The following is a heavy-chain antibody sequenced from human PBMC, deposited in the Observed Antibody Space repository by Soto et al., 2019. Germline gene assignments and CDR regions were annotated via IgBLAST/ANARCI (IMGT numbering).Heavy chain of an antibody. J-gene: IGHJ4*02. D-gene: IGHD1-1*01. CDR1: GGSISSGGYY. V-gene: IGHV4-31*03. CDR2: IYYSGST. Sequence: PSGTLSLTCTVSGGSISSGGYYLSWIRQHPGKGLEWIGYIYYSGSTYYNPSLKSRVTISVDTSKNQFSLKLSSVTAADTAVYYCARWPQLEPRFDSWGPGTLVTVSS. CDR3: ARWPQLEPRFDS.